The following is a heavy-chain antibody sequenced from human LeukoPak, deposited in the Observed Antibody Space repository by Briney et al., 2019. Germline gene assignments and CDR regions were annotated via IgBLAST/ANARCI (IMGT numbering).Heavy chain of an antibody. D-gene: IGHD5-18*01. J-gene: IGHJ4*02. CDR3: ARDPGYSYAQDF. CDR2: ISWGSNVI. CDR1: GFTFSSYS. Sequence: GGSLRLSCTASGFTFSSYSMNWVCQAPGKGPEWLSYISWGSNVIYYADSVKGRFTTSRDDAKNSLFLQMNSLTDEDTAVYYCARDPGYSYAQDFWGRGTLVTVSS. V-gene: IGHV3-48*02.